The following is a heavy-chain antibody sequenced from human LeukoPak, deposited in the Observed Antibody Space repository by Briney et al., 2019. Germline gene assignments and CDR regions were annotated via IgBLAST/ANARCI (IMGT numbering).Heavy chain of an antibody. J-gene: IGHJ4*02. CDR1: GGSISSGDYY. Sequence: SETLSLTCTVSGGSISSGDYYWSWIRQPPGKGLEWIGYIYYSGSTNYNPSLKSRVTISVDTSKNQFSLKLSSVTAADTAVYYCARHAGPYFDYWGQGTLVTVSS. D-gene: IGHD6-13*01. CDR3: ARHAGPYFDY. V-gene: IGHV4-61*08. CDR2: IYYSGST.